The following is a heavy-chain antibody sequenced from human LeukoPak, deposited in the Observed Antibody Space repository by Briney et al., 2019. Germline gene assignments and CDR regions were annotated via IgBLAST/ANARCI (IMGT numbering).Heavy chain of an antibody. Sequence: SETLSLTCTVSGYSISSGYYWGWIRQPPGKGLEWIASIYYGGSTYYNPSLKSRVTISEDTSKNQFSLKLSSVTAADTAVYYCARVGAVTGHGDFDYWGQGTLVTVSS. D-gene: IGHD6-19*01. CDR2: IYYGGST. V-gene: IGHV4-38-2*02. J-gene: IGHJ4*02. CDR3: ARVGAVTGHGDFDY. CDR1: GYSISSGYY.